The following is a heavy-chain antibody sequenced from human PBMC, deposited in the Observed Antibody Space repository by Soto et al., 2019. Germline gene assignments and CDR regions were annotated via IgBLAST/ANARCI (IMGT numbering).Heavy chain of an antibody. CDR2: ISTTSSYM. Sequence: QVVESGGGLVKPGGSLRLSCSASGFPFISYSMSWVRQAPGRGLQWVSSISTTSSYMSYAESVRGRFTISRDNAKNSLFLQMNSLRAEDTAVYYCARGVAAAYYYYARDVWGQGTTVTVSS. V-gene: IGHV3-21*01. CDR3: ARGVAAAYYYYARDV. CDR1: GFPFISYS. J-gene: IGHJ6*02. D-gene: IGHD6-13*01.